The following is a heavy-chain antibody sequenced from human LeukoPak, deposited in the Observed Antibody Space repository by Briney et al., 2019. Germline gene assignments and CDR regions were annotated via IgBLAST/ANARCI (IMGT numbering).Heavy chain of an antibody. D-gene: IGHD3-16*01. V-gene: IGHV6-1*01. Sequence: SQTLSLTCALSGDTVSSNYVTWNWIRQSPSRGLEWLGRTYFRSKWSNDYAVSVKSRIIVNPDTSKNQFSLQLISVTPEDTAIYYCARVKGGIFDYWGQGTLVTVSS. J-gene: IGHJ4*02. CDR1: GDTVSSNYVT. CDR3: ARVKGGIFDY. CDR2: TYFRSKWSN.